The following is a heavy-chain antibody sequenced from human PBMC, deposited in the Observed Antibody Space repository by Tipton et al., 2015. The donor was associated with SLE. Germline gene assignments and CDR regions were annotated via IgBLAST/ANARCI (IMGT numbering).Heavy chain of an antibody. D-gene: IGHD3-16*01. CDR1: GGSISSSHW. Sequence: GLVKPSGTLSLTCAVSGGSISSSHWWSWVRQPPGKGLEWIGEIFHTGSTNYNPSLKSRVTISIDKSKNQFSLKLDSVTAADTAVYFCARDRGGIGDWGQGTLVIVSS. J-gene: IGHJ4*02. CDR3: ARDRGGIGD. V-gene: IGHV4-4*02. CDR2: IFHTGST.